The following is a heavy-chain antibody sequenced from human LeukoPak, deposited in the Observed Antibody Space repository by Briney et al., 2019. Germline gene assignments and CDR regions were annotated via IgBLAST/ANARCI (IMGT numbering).Heavy chain of an antibody. V-gene: IGHV3-23*01. CDR1: GFTFSSYA. CDR2: IPGSGGAT. J-gene: IGHJ6*02. D-gene: IGHD3-22*01. Sequence: GGSLRLSCEASGFTFSSYAIRRVRQAPGTGLEWVSSIPGSGGATYYADSVRGRFSISRDSSKNTVYLQMNSLRDEDTAVYYCARARPWDSSRSYYFGMDVWGHGTTVTVSS. CDR3: ARARPWDSSRSYYFGMDV.